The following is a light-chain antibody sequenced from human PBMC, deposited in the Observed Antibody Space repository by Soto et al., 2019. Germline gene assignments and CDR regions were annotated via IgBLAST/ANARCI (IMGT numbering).Light chain of an antibody. V-gene: IGKV1-8*01. CDR1: QGISSY. Sequence: AIRMTQSPSSFSASTGDRVTITCRASQGISSYLAWYQQKPGKAPKLLIYAASTLQSGVPSRFSGSGSGTDFTLTISCPQSEDFATYYCQQYYSYPPWTFGQGTKVEIK. CDR3: QQYYSYPPWT. CDR2: AAS. J-gene: IGKJ1*01.